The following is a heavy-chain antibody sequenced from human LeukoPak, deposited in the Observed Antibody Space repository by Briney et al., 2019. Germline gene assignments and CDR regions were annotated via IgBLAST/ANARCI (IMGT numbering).Heavy chain of an antibody. CDR2: MNPNSGNT. J-gene: IGHJ4*02. CDR3: ARAGGYCGRISCPYYFDY. D-gene: IGHD2-15*01. Sequence: ASVKVSCKASGYTFTSYDINWVRQATGQGLEWMGWMNPNSGNTGYAQKFQGRVTMTRNTSISTAYMEMSSLRSEDTAVYYCARAGGYCGRISCPYYFDYWGQGSLVAVSS. V-gene: IGHV1-8*01. CDR1: GYTFTSYD.